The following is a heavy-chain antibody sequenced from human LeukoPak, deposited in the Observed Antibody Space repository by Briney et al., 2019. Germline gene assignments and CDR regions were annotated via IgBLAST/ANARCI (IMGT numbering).Heavy chain of an antibody. CDR2: VYYSGSA. CDR3: ARNENLGQFDY. CDR1: SGSISSYY. J-gene: IGHJ4*02. V-gene: IGHV4-59*08. D-gene: IGHD2/OR15-2a*01. Sequence: SETLSLTCTVSSGSISSYYWSWIRQPPGKGLEWIGYVYYSGSANYNPSLKSRVTISVDTSKNQFSLKLSSVTAADTAVYYCARNENLGQFDYGGQETLVTVSS.